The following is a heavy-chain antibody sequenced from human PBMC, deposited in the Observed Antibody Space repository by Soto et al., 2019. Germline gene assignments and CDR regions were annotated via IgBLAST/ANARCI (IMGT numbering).Heavy chain of an antibody. V-gene: IGHV3-21*01. CDR3: ASGAYDH. Sequence: EVQLVESGGGLVKPGGSLRLSCAASGFTFTTYSMNWVRQAPGKGLEWVSSISSGSSYIYYADSVKGRFTISRDNAKNSLYLQMNSLRGEDMALYYCASGAYDHWGQGTLVTVSS. J-gene: IGHJ4*02. CDR1: GFTFTTYS. D-gene: IGHD3-22*01. CDR2: ISSGSSYI.